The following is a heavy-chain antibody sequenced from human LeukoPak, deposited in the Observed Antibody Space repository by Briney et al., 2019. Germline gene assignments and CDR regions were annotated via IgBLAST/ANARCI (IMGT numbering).Heavy chain of an antibody. CDR3: ANIAAPPTYYYYYYMDV. CDR2: IYSGGNT. D-gene: IGHD6-6*01. V-gene: IGHV3-53*01. CDR1: GFTVSSNY. J-gene: IGHJ6*03. Sequence: PGGSLRLSCAASGFTVSSNYMSWVRQAPGKGLEWVSIIYSGGNTNYADSVKGRFTISRDNSKNTLYLQMNSLRVDDTAVYYCANIAAPPTYYYYYYMDVWGKGTTVTVSS.